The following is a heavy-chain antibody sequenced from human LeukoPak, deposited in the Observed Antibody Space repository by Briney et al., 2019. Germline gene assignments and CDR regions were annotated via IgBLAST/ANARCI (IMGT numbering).Heavy chain of an antibody. CDR1: GFNFDIYW. CDR2: IKQDGSDN. CDR3: AKDRGTIVRGANYYYYGMDV. V-gene: IGHV3-7*01. J-gene: IGHJ6*02. D-gene: IGHD3-10*01. Sequence: GGSLRLSCAASGFNFDIYWMSWVRQAPGKGLEWVANIKQDGSDNYHVDSVRGRFTISRDNGNNILYLQMNSLRAEDTAVYYCAKDRGTIVRGANYYYYGMDVWGQGTTVTVSS.